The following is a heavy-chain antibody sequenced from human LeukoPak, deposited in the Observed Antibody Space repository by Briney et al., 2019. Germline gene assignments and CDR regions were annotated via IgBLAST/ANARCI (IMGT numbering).Heavy chain of an antibody. Sequence: SETLSLTCTVSGGSISSCYWSWIRQPPGKGLEWTGYIYYIGSTNYNPSLKSRVTISVDTSKNQFSLKLSSVTAADTAIYYCARAVSGRFDYWGQGTLVTVSS. V-gene: IGHV4-59*08. CDR2: IYYIGST. D-gene: IGHD6-19*01. CDR1: GGSISSCY. CDR3: ARAVSGRFDY. J-gene: IGHJ4*02.